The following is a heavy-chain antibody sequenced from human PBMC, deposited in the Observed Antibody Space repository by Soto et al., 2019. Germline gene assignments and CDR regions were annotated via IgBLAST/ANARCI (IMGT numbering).Heavy chain of an antibody. V-gene: IGHV3-23*01. Sequence: GGSLRLSCAASGFTFSSYAMSWVRQAPGKGLEWVSAISGRGGNRYYADSVKGRFTISRDNSKDTLYLQMNSLRAEDTAVYYCAKFNGDYGFDYYYYMDVWGKGTTVTVSS. CDR3: AKFNGDYGFDYYYYMDV. CDR1: GFTFSSYA. J-gene: IGHJ6*03. CDR2: ISGRGGNR. D-gene: IGHD4-17*01.